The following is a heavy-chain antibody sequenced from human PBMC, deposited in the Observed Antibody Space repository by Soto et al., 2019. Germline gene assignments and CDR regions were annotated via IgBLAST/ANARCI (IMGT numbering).Heavy chain of an antibody. J-gene: IGHJ5*02. D-gene: IGHD4-17*01. Sequence: PSETLSLTCSVSGDSVSSGAYYWSWIRQPPGKGLEWIGYVYYSGSTSYNPSLETGVTISVDTSKNQFSLKLTSVTPADTAIYYCARVKRCTSRIDPWGQGTLVTFSS. CDR3: ARVKRCTSRIDP. CDR2: VYYSGST. CDR1: GDSVSSGAYY. V-gene: IGHV4-61*08.